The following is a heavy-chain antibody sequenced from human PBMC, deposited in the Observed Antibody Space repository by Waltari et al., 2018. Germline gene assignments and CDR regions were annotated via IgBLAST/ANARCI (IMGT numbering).Heavy chain of an antibody. CDR2: ISWDGGST. Sequence: EVQLVESGGVVVQPGGSLRLSCAASGFTFDDYAMHWVRQAPGKVLECVCLISWDGGSTYYADSVKGRFTISRDNSKNSLYLQMNRLRAEDTALYYCAKGVVGATTGYFDYWGQGTLVTVSS. CDR1: GFTFDDYA. J-gene: IGHJ4*02. V-gene: IGHV3-43D*03. CDR3: AKGVVGATTGYFDY. D-gene: IGHD1-26*01.